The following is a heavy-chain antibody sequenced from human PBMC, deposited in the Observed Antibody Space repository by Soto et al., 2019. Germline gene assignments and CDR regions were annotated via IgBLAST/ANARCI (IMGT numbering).Heavy chain of an antibody. CDR3: ARFGGSWIQLIPSYYYMDV. CDR2: IYYSGST. Sequence: SETLSLTCTVSGGSISSYYWSWIRQPPGKGLEWIGYIYYSGSTNYNPSLKSRVTISVDTSKNQFSLKLSSVTAADTAVYYCARFGGSWIQLIPSYYYMDVWGKGTTVTVSS. V-gene: IGHV4-59*01. CDR1: GGSISSYY. J-gene: IGHJ6*03. D-gene: IGHD5-18*01.